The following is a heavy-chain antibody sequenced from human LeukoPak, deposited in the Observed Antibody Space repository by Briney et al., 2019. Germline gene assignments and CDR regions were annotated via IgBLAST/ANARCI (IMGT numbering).Heavy chain of an antibody. Sequence: GGSLRLSCAASGFTFSSYSMNWVRQAPGKGLEWVSSISSSSSYIYYADSVKGRFTISRDNAKNSLYLQMNSLRAEDRAVYYCARDVVGADGDYWGQGTLVTVSS. CDR1: GFTFSSYS. V-gene: IGHV3-21*01. D-gene: IGHD1-26*01. J-gene: IGHJ4*02. CDR2: ISSSSSYI. CDR3: ARDVVGADGDY.